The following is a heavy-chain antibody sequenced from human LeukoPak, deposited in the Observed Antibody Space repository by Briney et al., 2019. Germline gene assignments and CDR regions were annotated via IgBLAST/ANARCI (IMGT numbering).Heavy chain of an antibody. Sequence: GRSLRLSCAASGFTFSNYVMHWVRQAPGKGLEWVAVIWYDGSNIYYAESVKGRFTISRDNSENTLYLQMNSLRVEDTAVYYCARAVGAAAGYFDYWGQGTLVTVSS. CDR1: GFTFSNYV. CDR3: ARAVGAAAGYFDY. D-gene: IGHD6-13*01. V-gene: IGHV3-33*01. J-gene: IGHJ4*02. CDR2: IWYDGSNI.